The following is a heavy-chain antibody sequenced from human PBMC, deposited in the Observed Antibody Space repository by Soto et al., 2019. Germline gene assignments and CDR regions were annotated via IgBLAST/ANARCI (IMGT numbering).Heavy chain of an antibody. J-gene: IGHJ4*02. V-gene: IGHV4-4*02. CDR2: IYHSGTT. CDR1: GDSFSSNTW. D-gene: IGHD5-12*01. CDR3: AVPGSGDFDY. Sequence: SETLSLTCAVSGDSFSSNTWWTWVRQPPGKGLEWIGEIYHSGTTNYNPSLKGRVNISGDRSKNLLSLSLTSVTAADTAVYYCAVPGSGDFDYGGQGTLVTVSS.